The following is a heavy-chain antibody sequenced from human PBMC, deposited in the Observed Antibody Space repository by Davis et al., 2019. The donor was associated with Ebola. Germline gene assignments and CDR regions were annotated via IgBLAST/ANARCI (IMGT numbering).Heavy chain of an antibody. V-gene: IGHV1-18*01. CDR3: ALSRVGATKALDY. CDR1: GYTFTSYG. Sequence: ASVKVSCKASGYTFTSYGISWVRQAPGQGLEWMGWISAYNGNTNYAQKLQGRVTMTTDTSTSTAYMELRSLRSDDSAAYYCALSRVGATKALDYWGQGTLVTVSS. D-gene: IGHD1-26*01. CDR2: ISAYNGNT. J-gene: IGHJ4*02.